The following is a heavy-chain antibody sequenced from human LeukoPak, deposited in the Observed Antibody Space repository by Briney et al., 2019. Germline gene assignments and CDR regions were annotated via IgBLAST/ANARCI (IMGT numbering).Heavy chain of an antibody. CDR1: GFTFSNYW. V-gene: IGHV3-74*01. CDR3: ARAGHRIYYDGIDY. Sequence: PGGSLRLSCAVSGFTFSNYWMHWVRQAPGKGLVWVSRINSDGAVTFYADSVKGRFTISRDNAKNTLFLQMNSLRAEDTAVYYCARAGHRIYYDGIDYWGQGTLVTVSS. D-gene: IGHD3-22*01. J-gene: IGHJ4*02. CDR2: INSDGAVT.